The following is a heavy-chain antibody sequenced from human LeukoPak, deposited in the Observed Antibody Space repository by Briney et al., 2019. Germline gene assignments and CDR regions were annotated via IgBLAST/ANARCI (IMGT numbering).Heavy chain of an antibody. CDR2: IYYSGST. D-gene: IGHD5-12*01. CDR1: GGSISSYY. CDR3: AKSNGYGLIDY. Sequence: PSETLSLTCTVSGGSISSYYWSWIRQPPGKGLEWSGYIYYSGSTNYNPSLKSRVTISVDTSKNQFSLKLSSVTAADTAVYYCAKSNGYGLIDYWGQGTLVTVSS. V-gene: IGHV4-59*13. J-gene: IGHJ4*02.